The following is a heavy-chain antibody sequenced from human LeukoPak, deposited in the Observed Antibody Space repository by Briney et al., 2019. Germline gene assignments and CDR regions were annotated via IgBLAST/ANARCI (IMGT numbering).Heavy chain of an antibody. J-gene: IGHJ4*02. CDR3: ARGATDVDY. CDR1: GYTFTDYY. V-gene: IGHV1-69-2*01. Sequence: GASVKVSCKASGYTFTDYYMHWVQQAPGKGLEWMGRVDPEDGETIYAEKFQGRVTITADTSTDTAYMELRSLRSDDTAVYYCARGATDVDYWGQGTLVTVSS. CDR2: VDPEDGET.